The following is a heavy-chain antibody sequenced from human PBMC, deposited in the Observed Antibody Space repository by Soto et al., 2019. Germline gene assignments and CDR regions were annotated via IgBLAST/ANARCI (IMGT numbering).Heavy chain of an antibody. Sequence: SVKVSCKASGGTFSSYAISWVRQAPGQGLEWMGGIIPIFGTANYAQKFQGRVTITADKSTSTAYMELSSLRSEDTDVYYCARVYRHYYYYGMEVWGQGTTVTVS. D-gene: IGHD2-2*01. CDR3: ARVYRHYYYYGMEV. CDR1: GGTFSSYA. J-gene: IGHJ6*02. V-gene: IGHV1-69*06. CDR2: IIPIFGTA.